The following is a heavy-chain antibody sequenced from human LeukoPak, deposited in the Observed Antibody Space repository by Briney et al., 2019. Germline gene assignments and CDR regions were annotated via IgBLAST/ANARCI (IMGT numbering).Heavy chain of an antibody. CDR1: GFTFREYW. CDR3: AIDFHGNSADF. D-gene: IGHD1-7*01. Sequence: GGSLRLSCAASGFTFREYWMHWFRQGPGEGLVWVSHIKSNGTLTTYTHSVEGRFTMSRDNAKNTVYLQMKYLRAKDSGVYYCAIDFHGNSADFWGQGTLVTVSS. J-gene: IGHJ4*02. V-gene: IGHV3-74*01. CDR2: IKSNGTLT.